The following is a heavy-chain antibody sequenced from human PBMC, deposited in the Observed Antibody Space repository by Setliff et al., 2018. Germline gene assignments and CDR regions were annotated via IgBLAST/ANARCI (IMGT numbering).Heavy chain of an antibody. CDR2: IYYSGST. V-gene: IGHV4-59*12. Sequence: PSETLSLTCTVSGGSISSYYWSWIRQPPGKGLEWIGYIYYSGSTNYNPSLKSRVTISVDKSKNQFSLELSSVTAADTAVYYCARGIAAALGPFDYWGQGTLVTVSS. CDR3: ARGIAAALGPFDY. D-gene: IGHD6-13*01. J-gene: IGHJ4*02. CDR1: GGSISSYY.